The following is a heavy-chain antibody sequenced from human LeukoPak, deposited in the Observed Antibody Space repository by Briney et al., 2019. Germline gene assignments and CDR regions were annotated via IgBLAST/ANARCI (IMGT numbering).Heavy chain of an antibody. D-gene: IGHD4-17*01. V-gene: IGHV1-69*13. CDR3: ARDSGDYPNWFDP. CDR1: GGTFSSYA. CDR2: IIPIFGTA. Sequence: SVKVSCKASGGTFSSYAISWVRQAPGRGLEWMGGIIPIFGTANYAQKFRGRVTITADESTSTAYMELSSLRSEDTAVYYCARDSGDYPNWFDPWGQGTLVTVSS. J-gene: IGHJ5*02.